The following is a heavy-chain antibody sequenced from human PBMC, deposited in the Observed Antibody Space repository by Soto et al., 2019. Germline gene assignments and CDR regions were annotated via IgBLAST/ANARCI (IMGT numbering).Heavy chain of an antibody. CDR2: INGDVTFT. J-gene: IGHJ4*02. CDR3: AASLSGDPYPLDY. Sequence: EVQLVQSGGGLVQPGGSLRLSCEASGFTFRSFWMHWVRQVPGKGLVWVSRINGDVTFTNYADSVKGRFTISRDNAKNTLYLQMNSLRADDTAVYYCAASLSGDPYPLDYWGQGTLVSVSS. D-gene: IGHD7-27*01. CDR1: GFTFRSFW. V-gene: IGHV3-74*01.